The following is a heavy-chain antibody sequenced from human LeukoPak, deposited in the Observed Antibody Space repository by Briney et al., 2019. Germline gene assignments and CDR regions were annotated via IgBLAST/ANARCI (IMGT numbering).Heavy chain of an antibody. CDR2: IDPNSGDT. CDR3: ARDASASWRHDFDY. J-gene: IGHJ4*02. V-gene: IGHV1-2*02. CDR1: GYNFTSYT. Sequence: APVKVSCKASGYNFTSYTISWVRQAPGQGLEWMGWIDPNSGDTNYAQKFQGRVTMTRDTSTSTAYMELSRLRSDDTAVYYCARDASASWRHDFDYWGQGTLVTVSS. D-gene: IGHD3-16*01.